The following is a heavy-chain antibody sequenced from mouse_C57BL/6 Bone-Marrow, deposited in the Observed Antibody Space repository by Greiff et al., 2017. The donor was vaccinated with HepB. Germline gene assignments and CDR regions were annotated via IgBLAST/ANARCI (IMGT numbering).Heavy chain of an antibody. CDR3: ARSYGSLMDY. D-gene: IGHD2-2*01. CDR2: IYPSDSET. Sequence: QVQLQQPGAELVRPGSSVKLSCKASGYTFTSYWMDWVKQRPGQGLEWIGNIYPSDSETHYNQKFKDKATLTVDKSSSTAYMQLSSLTSEDSAVYYCARSYGSLMDYWCQGTSVTVSS. CDR1: GYTFTSYW. J-gene: IGHJ4*01. V-gene: IGHV1-61*01.